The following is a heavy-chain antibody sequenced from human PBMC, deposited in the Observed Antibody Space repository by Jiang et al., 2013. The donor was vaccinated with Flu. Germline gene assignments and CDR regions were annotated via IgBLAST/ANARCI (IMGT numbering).Heavy chain of an antibody. D-gene: IGHD1-26*01. V-gene: IGHV4-39*01. CDR3: VRLKPGGATSWIDP. Sequence: GPGLVRPSETLSLTCSVSGGSISSSGNFWGWIRQSPGKGLEWIGSFYYNDNTYYNPSLKSRVTISVDASRNQFSLRLISVTAADTAVYFCVRLKPGGATSWIDPWGQGTLVTVSS. J-gene: IGHJ5*02. CDR1: GGSISSSGNF. CDR2: FYYNDNT.